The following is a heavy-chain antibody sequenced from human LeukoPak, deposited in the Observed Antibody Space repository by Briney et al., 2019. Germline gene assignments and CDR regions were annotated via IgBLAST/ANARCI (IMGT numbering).Heavy chain of an antibody. J-gene: IGHJ4*02. V-gene: IGHV3-21*01. CDR2: ISTRSTNI. CDR3: ARGTAFFGFDH. D-gene: IGHD3-10*01. Sequence: GGSLRLSCVASGFTFSSYTMNWVRQAPGKGLEWVASISTRSTNIYSADSLKGRFTISRDNTKDSLYLQMNSLGVEDTAVYYCARGTAFFGFDHWGQGTLLTVSS. CDR1: GFTFSSYT.